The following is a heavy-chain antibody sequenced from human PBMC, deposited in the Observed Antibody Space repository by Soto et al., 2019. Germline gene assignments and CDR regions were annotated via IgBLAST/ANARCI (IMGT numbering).Heavy chain of an antibody. CDR2: IKDDGSAI. J-gene: IGHJ1*01. CDR3: VRDHDLYVRHFRN. CDR1: GFIFSTSW. V-gene: IGHV3-7*01. Sequence: EVQLVESGGGLVQPGGSLRLSCASSGFIFSTSWMTWVRQAPGKGLEWVANIKDDGSAIYYVASVRGRFTISRDNARSTLYLQMNNLIEEDKDLYYCVRDHDLYVRHFRNWGQGTLVTVSS. D-gene: IGHD1-1*01.